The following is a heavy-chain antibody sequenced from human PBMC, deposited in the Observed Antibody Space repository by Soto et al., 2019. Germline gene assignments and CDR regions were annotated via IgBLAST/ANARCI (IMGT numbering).Heavy chain of an antibody. Sequence: GASVKVSCKASGYTFTSYGISWVRQAPGQGLEWMGWISAYNGNTNYAQKLQGRVTMTTDTSTSTAYMELRSLRSDDTAVYYCARDRPTQQLASFDYWGQGTLVTVSS. CDR3: ARDRPTQQLASFDY. CDR1: GYTFTSYG. CDR2: ISAYNGNT. V-gene: IGHV1-18*01. D-gene: IGHD6-13*01. J-gene: IGHJ4*02.